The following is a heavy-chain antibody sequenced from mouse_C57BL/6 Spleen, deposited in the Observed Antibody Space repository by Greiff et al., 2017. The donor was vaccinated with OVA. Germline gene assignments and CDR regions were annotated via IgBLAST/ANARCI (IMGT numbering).Heavy chain of an antibody. CDR2: IDPNSGGT. Sequence: QVQLQQPGAELVKPGASVKLSCKASGYTFTSYWMHWVKQRPGRGLEWIGRIDPNSGGTKYNEKFKSKATLTVDKPSSTAYMQLSSLTSEDSAGDYCARGTTVVATDWYFDVWGTGTTVTVSS. CDR3: ARGTTVVATDWYFDV. CDR1: GYTFTSYW. V-gene: IGHV1-72*01. D-gene: IGHD1-1*01. J-gene: IGHJ1*03.